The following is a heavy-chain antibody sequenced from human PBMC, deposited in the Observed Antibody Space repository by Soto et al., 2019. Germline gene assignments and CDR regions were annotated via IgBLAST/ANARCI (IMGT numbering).Heavy chain of an antibody. Sequence: ASVKVSCKASGYTFTSYDINWVRQATGQGLEWMGWMNPNSGNTGYAQKFQGRVTMTRNTSISTAYMELSSLRSEDTAVYYRARVVVVPAAPYYYYYMDVWGKGTTVTVSS. CDR3: ARVVVVPAAPYYYYYMDV. V-gene: IGHV1-8*01. CDR1: GYTFTSYD. CDR2: MNPNSGNT. J-gene: IGHJ6*03. D-gene: IGHD2-2*01.